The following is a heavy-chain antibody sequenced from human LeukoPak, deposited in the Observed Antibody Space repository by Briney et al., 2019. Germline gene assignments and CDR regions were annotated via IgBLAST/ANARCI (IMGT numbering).Heavy chain of an antibody. Sequence: TSETLSLTCTVSGGSISSYYWSGIRQPPGKGREWMGYIYYSGSTNYNPSPESRVTISVDTSKNQFSLKLSPVTAADTAAYYSARDHTDDAFDIWGQGTMVTVSS. CDR2: IYYSGST. J-gene: IGHJ3*02. CDR3: ARDHTDDAFDI. D-gene: IGHD5-18*01. V-gene: IGHV4-59*01. CDR1: GGSISSYY.